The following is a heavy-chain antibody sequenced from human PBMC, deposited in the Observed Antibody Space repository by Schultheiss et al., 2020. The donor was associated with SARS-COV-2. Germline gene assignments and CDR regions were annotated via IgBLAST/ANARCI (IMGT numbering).Heavy chain of an antibody. D-gene: IGHD5-18*01. CDR1: GFTFSSYG. Sequence: GGSLRLSCAASGFTFSSYGMHWVRQAPGQGLEWVSYISSSSSYTNYADSVKGRFTISRDNSKNTLYLQMNSLRAEDTAVYYCAKDGDTTMAAYFDYWGQGTLVTVAS. J-gene: IGHJ4*02. CDR2: ISSSSSYT. V-gene: IGHV3-21*05. CDR3: AKDGDTTMAAYFDY.